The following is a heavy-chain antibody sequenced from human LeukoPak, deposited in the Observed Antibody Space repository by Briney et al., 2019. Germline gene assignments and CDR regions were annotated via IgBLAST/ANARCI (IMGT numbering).Heavy chain of an antibody. CDR2: INPSGGST. V-gene: IGHV1-46*01. J-gene: IGHJ4*02. CDR1: GYTYTSYY. Sequence: ASVKVSCKASGYTYTSYYMHWVRQAPGQGLEWMGIINPSGGSTSYAQKFQGRVTMTRDMSTSTVYMGLSSLRSEDTAVYYCARVGSETFDYWGQGTLVTVSS. D-gene: IGHD2-15*01. CDR3: ARVGSETFDY.